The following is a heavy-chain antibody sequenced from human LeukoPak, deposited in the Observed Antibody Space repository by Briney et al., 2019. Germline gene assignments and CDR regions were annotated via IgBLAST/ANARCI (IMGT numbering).Heavy chain of an antibody. CDR2: ISGSGGST. CDR3: AKDYYYYDSSGYDA. Sequence: GGSLRLSCAASGFTFSSYGMSWVRQAPGKGLEWVSAISGSGGSTYYADSVKGRFTISRDNSKNTLYLQMNSLRAEDTAVYYCAKDYYYYDSSGYDAWGQGTLVTVSS. J-gene: IGHJ5*02. V-gene: IGHV3-23*01. CDR1: GFTFSSYG. D-gene: IGHD3-22*01.